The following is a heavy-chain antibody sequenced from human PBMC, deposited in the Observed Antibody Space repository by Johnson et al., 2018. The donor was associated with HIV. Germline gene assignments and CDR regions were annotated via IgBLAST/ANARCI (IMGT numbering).Heavy chain of an antibody. J-gene: IGHJ3*02. CDR1: GFTFSDYY. CDR2: LRSSGSI. Sequence: VQLVESGGGLVKPGGSLRLSCAASGFTFSDYYMTWIRQTPGKGLEWVSYLRSSGSIGYADSVKGRFTISRDNAKNSLYLQMNSLRAEDTALYYCAKDIEWELQNDALDIWGQGTMVTVSS. CDR3: AKDIEWELQNDALDI. V-gene: IGHV3-11*01. D-gene: IGHD1-26*01.